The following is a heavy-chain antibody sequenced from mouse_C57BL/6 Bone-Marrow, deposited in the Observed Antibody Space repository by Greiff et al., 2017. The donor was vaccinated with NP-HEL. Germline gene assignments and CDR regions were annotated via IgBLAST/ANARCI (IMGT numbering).Heavy chain of an antibody. CDR2: IDPSDSYT. J-gene: IGHJ2*01. CDR3: AREIYYYGRDYFDY. V-gene: IGHV1-50*01. Sequence: QVQLQQPGAELVKPGASVKLSCKASGYTFTSYWMQWVKQRPGQGLEWIGEIDPSDSYTNYNQKFKGKATLTVDTSSSTAYMQLSSLTSEDSAVYYCAREIYYYGRDYFDYWGQGTTLTVAS. CDR1: GYTFTSYW. D-gene: IGHD1-1*01.